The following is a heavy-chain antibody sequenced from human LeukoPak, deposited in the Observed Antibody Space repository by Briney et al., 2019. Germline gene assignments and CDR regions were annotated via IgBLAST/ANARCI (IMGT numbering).Heavy chain of an antibody. Sequence: GGSLRLSCAASGFTFSSYEMNWVRQAPGKELEWVSYISSSGTTIYYADSVKGRFTISRDNAKNSLYLQMNSLRAEDTAVYYCARVGVVVAATGNLWFDPWGQGTLVTVSS. CDR2: ISSSGTTI. CDR1: GFTFSSYE. CDR3: ARVGVVVAATGNLWFDP. D-gene: IGHD2-15*01. J-gene: IGHJ5*02. V-gene: IGHV3-48*03.